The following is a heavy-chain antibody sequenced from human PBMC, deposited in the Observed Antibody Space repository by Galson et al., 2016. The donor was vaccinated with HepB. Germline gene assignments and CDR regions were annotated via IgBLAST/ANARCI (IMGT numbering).Heavy chain of an antibody. V-gene: IGHV1-18*01. CDR1: GYTFSSYG. Sequence: SVKVSCKASGYTFSSYGISWVRQAPGQGLEWMGWISGYTGNTNYAQKLQGRVTMTTDTSTSTDYMELRSLRSDDTAVYSCAGGEHSSLLDYWGQGTLVTVSS. CDR2: ISGYTGNT. CDR3: AGGEHSSLLDY. J-gene: IGHJ4*02. D-gene: IGHD6-6*01.